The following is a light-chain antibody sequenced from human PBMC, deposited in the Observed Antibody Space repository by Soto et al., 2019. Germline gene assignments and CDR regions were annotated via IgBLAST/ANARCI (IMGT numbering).Light chain of an antibody. CDR2: EVT. V-gene: IGLV2-14*01. CDR3: TSYTTSSTRV. Sequence: QSALTQPASVSGSPGQSIAISCTGTSSDVGIYNYVSWYQQHPGKVPKLIIYEVTNRPSGVSNRFSGSKSGNTASLIISGIQAEDEADYYCTSYTTSSTRVFGTWTKVTV. CDR1: SSDVGIYNY. J-gene: IGLJ1*01.